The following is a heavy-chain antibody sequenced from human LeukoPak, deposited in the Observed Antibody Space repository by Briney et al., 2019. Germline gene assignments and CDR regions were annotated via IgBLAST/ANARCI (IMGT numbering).Heavy chain of an antibody. CDR3: ACCSSTSCYNPNYFDY. CDR1: GFTFSRHA. V-gene: IGHV3-23*01. CDR2: IRGSGGTT. J-gene: IGHJ4*02. D-gene: IGHD2-2*02. Sequence: GGSLRLSCAASGFTFSRHAMSWVRQAPGKGLEWVSAIRGSGGTTYYADSVKGRFTISRDNSKNTLYLQMNSLRAEDTAVYYCACCSSTSCYNPNYFDYWGQGTLVTVSS.